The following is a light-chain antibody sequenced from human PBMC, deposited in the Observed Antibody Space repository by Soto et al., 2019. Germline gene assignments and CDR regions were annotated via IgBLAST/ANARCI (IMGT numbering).Light chain of an antibody. J-gene: IGKJ1*01. CDR3: QQYNSYST. CDR2: DAS. CDR1: QSISSW. V-gene: IGKV1-5*01. Sequence: DIQMTQSPSTLSASVGDRVTITCRASQSISSWLAWYQQKPGKAPKLLIYDASSLESGVSSRFSGSGSGTEFTLTISSLQPDDFATYYCQQYNSYSTFGQVNNVELK.